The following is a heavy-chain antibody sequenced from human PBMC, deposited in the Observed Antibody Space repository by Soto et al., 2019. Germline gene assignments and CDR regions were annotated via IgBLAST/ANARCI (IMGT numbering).Heavy chain of an antibody. J-gene: IGHJ4*02. CDR3: ARESASGSYYMGKDD. CDR1: GGSFSGHG. CDR2: IIPVYGTA. V-gene: IGHV1-69*01. D-gene: IGHD1-26*01. Sequence: QVQLVQSGAEVRKPGSSVKVSCEASGGSFSGHGITWVRQAPGQGLEWMGGIIPVYGTAVYAQRFQGRVTIAAAESTNTAYMELRGLRSDETAVYYCARESASGSYYMGKDDWGQGTLVTVSS.